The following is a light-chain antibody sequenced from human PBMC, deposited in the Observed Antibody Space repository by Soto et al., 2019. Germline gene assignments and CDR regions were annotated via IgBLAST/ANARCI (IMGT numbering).Light chain of an antibody. CDR3: SSFADYNNFV. CDR1: SSDVGGYNY. Sequence: QSALTQPPSASGSPGQSVTISCTGTSSDVGGYNYVSWYQQHPGKAPKVIIYEVSQRPSGVPDRFSGSKSGNTASLTVSGLQVEDEADYYCSSFADYNNFVFGTGTQLTVL. J-gene: IGLJ7*01. V-gene: IGLV2-8*01. CDR2: EVS.